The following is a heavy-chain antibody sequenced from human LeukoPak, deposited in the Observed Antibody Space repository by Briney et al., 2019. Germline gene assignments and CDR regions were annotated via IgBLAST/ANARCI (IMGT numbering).Heavy chain of an antibody. D-gene: IGHD2-8*01. CDR2: LYSGGST. CDR1: GFTVSRHY. V-gene: IGHV3-53*01. Sequence: GGSLRLSCAASGFTVSRHYMSWVRQAPGKGLEWVSVLYSGGSTYYADSVKRRFTISRDNSKNTLYLQMNSLRAEDTAVYYCARETVGYCTNGVCSGWFDPWGQGTLVTVSS. CDR3: ARETVGYCTNGVCSGWFDP. J-gene: IGHJ5*02.